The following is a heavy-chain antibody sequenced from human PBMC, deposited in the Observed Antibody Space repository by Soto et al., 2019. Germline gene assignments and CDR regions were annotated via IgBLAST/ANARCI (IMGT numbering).Heavy chain of an antibody. CDR3: TSSFVVVTAIAAS. CDR1: GFTFSDST. Sequence: EVQLVESGGGLVQPGGSLKLSCAASGFTFSDSTMHWVRQASGKGLEWVGRIRNKANSYATAYAASVKGRFTVSRDDSKNTAYLQMNGLKTEDTAVYYCTSSFVVVTAIAASWGLGTLVTVSS. J-gene: IGHJ5*02. D-gene: IGHD2-21*02. CDR2: IRNKANSYAT. V-gene: IGHV3-73*02.